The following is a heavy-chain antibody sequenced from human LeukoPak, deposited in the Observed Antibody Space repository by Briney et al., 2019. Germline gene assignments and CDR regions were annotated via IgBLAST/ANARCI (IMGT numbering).Heavy chain of an antibody. CDR3: ARSRDGYLGVDYFDY. Sequence: SETLSLTCAVSGGSISSGGYSWSWIRQPPGKGLEWIGYIYHSGSTYYNPSLKSRVTISVDRSKNQFSLKLSSVTAADTAVYYCARSRDGYLGVDYFDYWGQGTLVTVSS. CDR1: GGSISSGGYS. J-gene: IGHJ4*02. V-gene: IGHV4-30-2*01. CDR2: IYHSGST. D-gene: IGHD5-24*01.